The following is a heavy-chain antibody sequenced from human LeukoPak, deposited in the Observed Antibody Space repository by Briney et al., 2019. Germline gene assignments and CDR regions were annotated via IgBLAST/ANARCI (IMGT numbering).Heavy chain of an antibody. CDR3: ARARNYYDSSGYYRFDP. J-gene: IGHJ5*02. V-gene: IGHV4-4*07. Sequence: PSETLSLTCTVSGGSISSYYWSWIRQPAGKGLEWVGRIYTSESTNYNPSLKGRVTMSVDTSKNQFSLKLSSVTAADTAVYYCARARNYYDSSGYYRFDPWGQGTLVTVSS. CDR2: IYTSEST. CDR1: GGSISSYY. D-gene: IGHD3-22*01.